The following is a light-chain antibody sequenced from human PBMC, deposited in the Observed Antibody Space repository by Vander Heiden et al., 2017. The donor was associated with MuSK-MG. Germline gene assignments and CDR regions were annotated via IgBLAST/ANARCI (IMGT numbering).Light chain of an antibody. CDR1: QRISTY. J-gene: IGKJ2*01. Sequence: DIQMTQSPSSLSASVGDRVTITCRASQRISTYLTWYQQKPGKAPQVLIYAACGLQSGVPSRFSGSGSGRDFTLTISSLQPEDFAIYYCQQSYSTPYTFGQGTQLEIK. CDR2: AAC. CDR3: QQSYSTPYT. V-gene: IGKV1-39*01.